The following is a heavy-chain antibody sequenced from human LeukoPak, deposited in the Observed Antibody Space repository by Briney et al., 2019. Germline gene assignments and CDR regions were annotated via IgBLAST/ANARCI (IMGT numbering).Heavy chain of an antibody. CDR3: ARVIQPTGRYYYGMDV. Sequence: GGSLRLSCAASGFTFSTYGMHWVRQAPGKGLEWVALIWYDGSNKYYADSVKDRFTISRDNYKNTLYLQMNSLRAEDTAVYYCARVIQPTGRYYYGMDVWGQGTTVTVSS. V-gene: IGHV3-30*02. CDR1: GFTFSTYG. J-gene: IGHJ6*02. CDR2: IWYDGSNK. D-gene: IGHD5-18*01.